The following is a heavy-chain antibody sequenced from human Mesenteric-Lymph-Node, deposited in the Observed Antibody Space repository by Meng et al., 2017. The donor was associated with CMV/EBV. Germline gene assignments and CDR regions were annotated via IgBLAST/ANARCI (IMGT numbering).Heavy chain of an antibody. CDR2: IYPGNSDT. CDR3: ATHLPQSRGVDFGY. Sequence: GSGYSFTNFGIAWVRQMPGKGLEWMGVIYPGNSDTRYSPSFRGQVTISADKSINTAYLHLSSLKASDTATYYCATHLPQSRGVDFGYWGQGTLVTVSS. CDR1: GYSFTNFG. V-gene: IGHV5-51*01. J-gene: IGHJ1*01. D-gene: IGHD3-3*01.